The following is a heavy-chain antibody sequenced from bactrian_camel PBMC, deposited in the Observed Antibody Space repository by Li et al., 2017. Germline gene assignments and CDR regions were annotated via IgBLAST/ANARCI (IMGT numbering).Heavy chain of an antibody. D-gene: IGHD2*01. V-gene: IGHV3S40*01. J-gene: IGHJ4*01. CDR2: INSIGSST. CDR3: ACRGGAWFSYNN. Sequence: VQLVESGGGLEEPGGSMRLSCAASGFRFSSYVMSWVRQRPGKGLEWISTINSIGSSTYFADSVKGRFTISRDNAENTVYLQLNSLKSEDTAMYYCACRGGAWFSYNNWGQGTQVTVS. CDR1: GFRFSSYV.